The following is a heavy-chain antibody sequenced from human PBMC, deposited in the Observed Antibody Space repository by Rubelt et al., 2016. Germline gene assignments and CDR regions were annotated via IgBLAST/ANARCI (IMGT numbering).Heavy chain of an antibody. V-gene: IGHV1-69*01. J-gene: IGHJ5*02. CDR3: ATDQRGYGYGNWFDP. CDR2: IIPIFGTA. Sequence: DGMGGIIPIFGTANYAQKFQGRVTITADESTSTAYMELSSLRSEDTAVYYCATDQRGYGYGNWFDPWGQGTLVTVSS. D-gene: IGHD5-18*01.